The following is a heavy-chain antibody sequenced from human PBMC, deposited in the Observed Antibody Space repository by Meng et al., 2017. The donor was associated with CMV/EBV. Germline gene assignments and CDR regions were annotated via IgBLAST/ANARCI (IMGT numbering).Heavy chain of an antibody. J-gene: IGHJ6*02. CDR2: IYYSGST. CDR1: GGSISSYY. CDR3: ARGGDGYCSGGSCYSSYYYGMDV. V-gene: IGHV4-59*01. Sequence: SETLSLTCTVSGGSISSYYWSWIRQPPGKGLEWIGYIYYSGSTNYNPSLKSRDTISVDTSKNQFSLKLSSVTAADTAVYYCARGGDGYCSGGSCYSSYYYGMDVWGQGTTVTVSS. D-gene: IGHD2-15*01.